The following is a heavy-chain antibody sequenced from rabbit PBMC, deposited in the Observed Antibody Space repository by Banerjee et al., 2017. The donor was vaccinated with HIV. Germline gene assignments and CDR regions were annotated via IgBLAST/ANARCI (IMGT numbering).Heavy chain of an antibody. Sequence: QEQLEESGGDLVKPEGSLTLTCTASGLDFSSSYWMCWVRQAPGKGLEWIACIDTGVSGSTYYANWAKGPFTISKTSSTTVTLQMTSLIAADTATYFCARDLAGVIGWNFNLWGPGSLVTVS. D-gene: IGHD4-1*01. CDR1: GLDFSSSYW. V-gene: IGHV1S45*01. CDR2: IDTGVSGST. CDR3: ARDLAGVIGWNFNL. J-gene: IGHJ4*01.